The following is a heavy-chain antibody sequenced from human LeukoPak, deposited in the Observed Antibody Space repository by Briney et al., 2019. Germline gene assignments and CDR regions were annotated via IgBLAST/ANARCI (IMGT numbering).Heavy chain of an antibody. Sequence: GGSLRLSCAASGFTFSRYEMNWVRQAPGKGLEWVSYINSGRTIYYADSVKSRFTISRDNAKNSLYLQMNSLRAEDTAVYYCARDYGGSSPFDYWGQGTLVTVSS. V-gene: IGHV3-48*03. CDR2: INSGRTI. J-gene: IGHJ4*02. D-gene: IGHD4-23*01. CDR3: ARDYGGSSPFDY. CDR1: GFTFSRYE.